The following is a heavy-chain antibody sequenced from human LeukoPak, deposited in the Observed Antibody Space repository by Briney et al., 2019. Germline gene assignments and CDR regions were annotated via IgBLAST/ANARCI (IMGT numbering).Heavy chain of an antibody. CDR1: GFTFTSYS. D-gene: IGHD1-26*01. CDR2: ISGGGGST. J-gene: IGHJ4*02. V-gene: IGHV3-23*01. Sequence: GGSLRLSCAASGFTFTSYSMNWVRQAPGKGLEWVSTISGGGGSTYYADSVKGRFTISRDISKNTLYLQVNSLRAEDTAVYYCAKRGKWDVTPFDYWGQGTLVTVSS. CDR3: AKRGKWDVTPFDY.